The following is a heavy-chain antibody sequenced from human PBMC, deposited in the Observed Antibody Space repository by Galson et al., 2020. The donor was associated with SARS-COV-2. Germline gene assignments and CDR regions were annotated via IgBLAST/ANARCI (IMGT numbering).Heavy chain of an antibody. CDR2: IYTSGST. CDR3: VSSGWYGGAYYCDY. D-gene: IGHD6-19*01. J-gene: IGHJ4*02. V-gene: IGHV4-61*02. CDR1: GGSISSGSYY. Sequence: SETLSLTCTVSGGSISSGSYYWSWIRQPAGKGLEWIGRIYTSGSTNYNPSLKSRVTISVDTSKNQFSLKLSSVTAADTAVYYCVSSGWYGGAYYCDYWGQGTLVTVSS.